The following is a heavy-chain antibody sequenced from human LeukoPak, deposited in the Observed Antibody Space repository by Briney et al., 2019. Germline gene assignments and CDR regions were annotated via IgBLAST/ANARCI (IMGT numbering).Heavy chain of an antibody. CDR1: GGSITSVNYY. V-gene: IGHV4-31*03. CDR3: ARESAMAAAVDY. CDR2: INYSGTT. J-gene: IGHJ4*01. Sequence: SQTLSLTCTVSGGSITSVNYYWSWIRQHPGKGLEWIGYINYSGTTYYNPSLKSRVTISIDTSKNQFSLKLTSVTAADTAMYYCARESAMAAAVDYWGQGTLVTVSS. D-gene: IGHD6-13*01.